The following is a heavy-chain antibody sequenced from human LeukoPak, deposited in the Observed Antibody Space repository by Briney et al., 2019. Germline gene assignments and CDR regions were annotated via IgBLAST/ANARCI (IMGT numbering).Heavy chain of an antibody. J-gene: IGHJ4*02. Sequence: PGGSLRLSCAASGFTFSSYAMSWVRQAPGKGLEWVSAISGSGGSTYSADSVKGRFTISRDNSKNTLYLQMNSLRAEDTAVYYGAKDLPLPRYCSSTSCYPPAPDYWGQGTLVTVSS. CDR3: AKDLPLPRYCSSTSCYPPAPDY. CDR1: GFTFSSYA. V-gene: IGHV3-23*01. D-gene: IGHD2-2*01. CDR2: ISGSGGST.